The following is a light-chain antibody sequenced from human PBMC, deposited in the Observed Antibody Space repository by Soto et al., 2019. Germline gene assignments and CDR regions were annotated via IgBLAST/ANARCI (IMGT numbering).Light chain of an antibody. CDR3: QQRSNWGT. CDR2: GAS. CDR1: QSIRNN. Sequence: EIVMTQSPATLSVSPGERATLSCRASQSIRNNLAWYQQRPGQTPTLLIYGASTRAPGVPANFRGSGSGTEFTLTISSLEPEDFAVYYCQQRSNWGTFGQGTRLEIK. V-gene: IGKV3-15*01. J-gene: IGKJ5*01.